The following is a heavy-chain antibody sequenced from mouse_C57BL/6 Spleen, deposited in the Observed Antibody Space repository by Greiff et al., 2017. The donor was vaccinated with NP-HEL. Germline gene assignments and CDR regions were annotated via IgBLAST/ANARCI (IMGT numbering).Heavy chain of an antibody. J-gene: IGHJ2*01. Sequence: EVMLVESGGDLVKPGGSLKLSCAASGFTFSSYGMSWVRQTPDKRLEWVATISSGGSYTYYPDSVKGRFTISRDNAKNTLYLQMSSLKSEDTAMYYCARNYGTSSYFVYWGQGTTLTVSS. V-gene: IGHV5-6*02. CDR3: ARNYGTSSYFVY. CDR2: ISSGGSYT. D-gene: IGHD1-1*01. CDR1: GFTFSSYG.